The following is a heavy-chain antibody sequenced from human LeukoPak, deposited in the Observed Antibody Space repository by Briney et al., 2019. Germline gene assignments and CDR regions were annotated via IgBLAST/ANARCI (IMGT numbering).Heavy chain of an antibody. CDR3: ARDPGSRTAGGYFNH. CDR1: GFTFSTYA. Sequence: PGGSLRLSCAASGFTFSTYAMYWVRQAPGKGLEWVALISYHGSKKYYADSVKGRFTISRDNSKNTLYLQMNSLRAEDTAVYYCARDPGSRTAGGYFNHWGQGTLVTVSA. V-gene: IGHV3-30*04. D-gene: IGHD4-17*01. CDR2: ISYHGSKK. J-gene: IGHJ1*01.